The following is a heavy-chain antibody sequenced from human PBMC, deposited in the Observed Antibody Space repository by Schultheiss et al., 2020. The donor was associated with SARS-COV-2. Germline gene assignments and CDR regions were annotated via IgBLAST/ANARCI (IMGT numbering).Heavy chain of an antibody. CDR1: GFSLSTSGVG. CDR2: IYWDDDK. CDR3: ARIRGIAAAGGYYYYGMDV. Sequence: SGPTLVKPTQTLTLTCTFSGFSLSTSGVGVGWIRQPPGKALEWLALIYWDDDKRYSPSLKSWLTISKDTSKNQVVLTMTNMDPVDTATYYCARIRGIAAAGGYYYYGMDVWGQGTTVTVSS. D-gene: IGHD6-13*01. V-gene: IGHV2-5*02. J-gene: IGHJ6*02.